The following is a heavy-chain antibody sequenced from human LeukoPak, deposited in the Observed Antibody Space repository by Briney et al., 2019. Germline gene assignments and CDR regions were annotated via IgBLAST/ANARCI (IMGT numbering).Heavy chain of an antibody. D-gene: IGHD3-10*01. CDR2: INHSGST. V-gene: IGHV4-34*01. CDR1: GGSFSGYY. CDR3: ARARPSITMVRERSRFDY. J-gene: IGHJ4*02. Sequence: SETLSLTCAVYGGSFSGYYWSWIRQPPGKGLEWIGEINHSGSTNYNPSLKSRVTISGDTSKNQFSLKLSSVTAADTAVYYCARARPSITMVRERSRFDYWGQGTLVTVSS.